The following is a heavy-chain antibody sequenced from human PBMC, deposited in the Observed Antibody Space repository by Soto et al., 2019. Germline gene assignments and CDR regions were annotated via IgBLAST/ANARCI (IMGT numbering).Heavy chain of an antibody. D-gene: IGHD3-22*01. J-gene: IGHJ3*02. Sequence: GGSLRLSCAASGFTFSSYSMNWVRQAPGKGLEWVASIRSSSSYRYYVDSVQGRFTISRDNAKNSLYLQMNSLRAEDNAVYYCAREKYYDSSEGAFDIWGQGTMVTVSS. CDR3: AREKYYDSSEGAFDI. V-gene: IGHV3-21*01. CDR2: IRSSSSYR. CDR1: GFTFSSYS.